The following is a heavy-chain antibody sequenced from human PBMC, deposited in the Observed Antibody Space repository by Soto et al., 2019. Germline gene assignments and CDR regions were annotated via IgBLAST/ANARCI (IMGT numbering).Heavy chain of an antibody. Sequence: QVQFVQSGAEVKKPGASVKVSCKTSGYTFTTYAMHWVRQAPGERLEWMGWINAGNGKRRYSEKFQGRVTITSDTSASTGYMELSSLRSEDTAVYYCARESRWFGELLSYFDHWGQGSQVTVSS. J-gene: IGHJ4*02. CDR3: ARESRWFGELLSYFDH. V-gene: IGHV1-3*01. CDR2: INAGNGKR. D-gene: IGHD3-10*01. CDR1: GYTFTTYA.